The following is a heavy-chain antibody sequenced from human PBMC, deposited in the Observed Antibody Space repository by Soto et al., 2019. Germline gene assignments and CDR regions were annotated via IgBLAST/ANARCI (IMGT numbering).Heavy chain of an antibody. J-gene: IGHJ6*02. CDR2: IVVGSGNT. Sequence: SVKVSCKASAFTFTSSALQWVRQARGQRLDRIGWIVVGSGNTDYAQKLQERVTITSDMSNSTDYMELSSLRSEDTAVYYCAAPTGTPETYYYGMDVWGQGPTITVSS. V-gene: IGHV1-58*01. CDR3: AAPTGTPETYYYGMDV. CDR1: AFTFTSSA. D-gene: IGHD4-17*01.